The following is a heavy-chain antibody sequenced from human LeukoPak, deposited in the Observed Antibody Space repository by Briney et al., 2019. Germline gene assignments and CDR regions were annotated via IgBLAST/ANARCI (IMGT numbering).Heavy chain of an antibody. Sequence: ASVKVSCKASGYTFTSYGISWVRQAPGQGLEWMGWISAYNGNTNYAQKLQGRVTMTTDTSTSTAYMELRSPRSDDTAVYYCARSGGSRISRVEWGPEGPVSDYYYYYMDVWGKGTTVTVSS. CDR2: ISAYNGNT. V-gene: IGHV1-18*01. CDR3: ARSGGSRISRVEWGPEGPVSDYYYYYMDV. J-gene: IGHJ6*03. CDR1: GYTFTSYG. D-gene: IGHD1-26*01.